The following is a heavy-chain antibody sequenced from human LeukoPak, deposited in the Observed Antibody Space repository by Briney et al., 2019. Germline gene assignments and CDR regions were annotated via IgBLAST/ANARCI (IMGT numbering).Heavy chain of an antibody. J-gene: IGHJ4*02. V-gene: IGHV3-21*01. CDR1: GFTFSSYA. Sequence: PGGSLRLSCAASGFTFSSYAMSWVRQAPGKGLEWVSSISSSSSYIYYADSVKGRFTISRDNAKNSLYLQMNSLRAEDTAVYYCARKYYYGSGSPSFDYWGQGTLVTVSS. D-gene: IGHD3-10*01. CDR3: ARKYYYGSGSPSFDY. CDR2: ISSSSSYI.